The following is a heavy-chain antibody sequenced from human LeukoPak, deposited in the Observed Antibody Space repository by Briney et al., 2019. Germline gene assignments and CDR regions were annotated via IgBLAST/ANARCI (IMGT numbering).Heavy chain of an antibody. CDR1: GYTFTSYD. CDR3: ARVLWGYCSSTSCLLGVLDV. J-gene: IGHJ6*04. D-gene: IGHD2-2*01. V-gene: IGHV1-8*01. Sequence: GASVKVSCKASGYTFTSYDINWVRQATGQGLEWMGWMNPNSGNTGYAQKFQGRVTMTRNTSISTAYMELSSLRSEDTAVYYRARVLWGYCSSTSCLLGVLDVWGKGTTVTVSS. CDR2: MNPNSGNT.